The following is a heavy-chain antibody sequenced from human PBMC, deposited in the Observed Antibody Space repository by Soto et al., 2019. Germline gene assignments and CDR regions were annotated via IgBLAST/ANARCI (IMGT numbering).Heavy chain of an antibody. CDR3: ARELTVTQRSDAFDI. V-gene: IGHV3-48*01. CDR1: GFTFSSYS. J-gene: IGHJ3*02. Sequence: GGSLRLSCAASGFTFSSYSMNWVRQAPGKGLEWVSYISSSSSTIYYADSVKGRFTISRDNAKNSLYLQMNSLRAEDTAVYYCARELTVTQRSDAFDIWGQGTMVTVSS. CDR2: ISSSSSTI. D-gene: IGHD4-17*01.